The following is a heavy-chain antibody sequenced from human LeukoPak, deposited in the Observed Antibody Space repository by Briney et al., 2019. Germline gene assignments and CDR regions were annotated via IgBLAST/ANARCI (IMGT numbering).Heavy chain of an antibody. Sequence: GGSLRLSCVASGFTFNSYAMNWVRQAPGKGLEWLSAITSSGGGTYYADSVKGRFTISRDNSRNTLFLQMNSLRVEDTAVYYCAKTNYFDFWGQGTLVTVSS. CDR1: GFTFNSYA. CDR2: ITSSGGGT. CDR3: AKTNYFDF. J-gene: IGHJ4*02. V-gene: IGHV3-23*01.